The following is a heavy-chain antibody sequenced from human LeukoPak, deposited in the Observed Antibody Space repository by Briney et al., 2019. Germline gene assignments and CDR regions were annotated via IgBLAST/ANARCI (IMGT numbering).Heavy chain of an antibody. Sequence: SGGSLRLSCAASGFPFSNHAMSWVRQAPGQGLEWVSTISGSGGSTYYVDSVKGRFTVSRDNSQNTLYLQMNSLRAEDTAVYYCAKDFRGSYGGNFDYWGQGTLVTVSS. J-gene: IGHJ4*02. D-gene: IGHD4-23*01. CDR1: GFPFSNHA. CDR3: AKDFRGSYGGNFDY. V-gene: IGHV3-23*01. CDR2: ISGSGGST.